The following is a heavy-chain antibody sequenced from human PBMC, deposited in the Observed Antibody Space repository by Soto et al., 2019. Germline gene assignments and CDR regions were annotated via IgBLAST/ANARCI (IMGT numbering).Heavy chain of an antibody. CDR2: ISSNGGST. V-gene: IGHV3-64*01. Sequence: GGSLRLSCAASGFTFSSYAMHWVRQAPGKGLEYVSAISSNGGSTYYANSVKGRFTISRDNSKNTLYLQVGSLRAEDMAVYYCARGGAGRSSSWKYNWFDPWGQGTLVTVSS. CDR3: ARGGAGRSSSWKYNWFDP. CDR1: GFTFSSYA. J-gene: IGHJ5*02. D-gene: IGHD6-13*01.